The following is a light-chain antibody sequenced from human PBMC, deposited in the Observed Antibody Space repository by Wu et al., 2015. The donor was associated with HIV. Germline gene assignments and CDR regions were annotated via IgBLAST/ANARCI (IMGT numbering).Light chain of an antibody. CDR1: QSVSSN. J-gene: IGKJ1*01. Sequence: EIVMTQSPATLSVSPGERATLSCRASQSVSSNLAWYQQKPGQAPRLLIYDASTRATGVPARFSGSWSGTEFTLTISSLQSEDFAVYYCQQYKNWPMTFGQGTKVETK. CDR2: DAS. CDR3: QQYKNWPMT. V-gene: IGKV3-15*01.